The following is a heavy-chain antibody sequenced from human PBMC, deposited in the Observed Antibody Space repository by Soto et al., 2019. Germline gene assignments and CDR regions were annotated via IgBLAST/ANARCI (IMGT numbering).Heavy chain of an antibody. J-gene: IGHJ4*02. CDR2: IYYSENT. CDR1: GGSISTFY. D-gene: IGHD2-8*02. Sequence: PSETLSRTCSVSGGSISTFYGSWIRQRPGKGLEWIGYIYYSENTKYNPSLKSRVTISDDTSKNQLSLKLRDVTAADTAVYYCARGGKDYWLFWGQGTLVTSPQ. CDR3: ARGGKDYWLF. V-gene: IGHV4-59*01.